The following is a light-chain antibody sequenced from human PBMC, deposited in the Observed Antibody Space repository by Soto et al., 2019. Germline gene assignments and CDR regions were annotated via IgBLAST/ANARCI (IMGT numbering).Light chain of an antibody. CDR1: SSDVGGYNY. Sequence: QSALTQPASVSGSPGQSITISCTGTSSDVGGYNYVSWHQLHPGKAPKLMVYEVSNRPSGVSNRFSGSKSGNTASLTISGLQADDEADYYCSSYTSSSTYVFGTGTKLTVL. CDR2: EVS. V-gene: IGLV2-14*01. J-gene: IGLJ1*01. CDR3: SSYTSSSTYV.